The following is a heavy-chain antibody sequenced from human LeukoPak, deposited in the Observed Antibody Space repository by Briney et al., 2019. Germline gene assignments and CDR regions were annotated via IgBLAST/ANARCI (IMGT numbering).Heavy chain of an antibody. CDR1: GGTFSSYA. D-gene: IGHD3-22*01. CDR2: IIPIFGTA. V-gene: IGHV1-69*13. Sequence: SVKVSCKASGGTFSSYAISWVRQAPGQGLEWMGGIIPIFGTANYAQKFQGRVTITADESTSTAYMELSSLRSEDTAVYYCARVKSDSSGYYYYYYMDVWGKGTTVTVSS. CDR3: ARVKSDSSGYYYYYYMDV. J-gene: IGHJ6*03.